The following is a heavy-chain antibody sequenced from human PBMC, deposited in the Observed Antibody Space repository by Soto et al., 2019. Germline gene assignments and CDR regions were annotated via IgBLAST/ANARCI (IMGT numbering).Heavy chain of an antibody. Sequence: GASVKVSCKASGYTFTGYYMHWVPQAPGQGLEWMGWINPNSGGTNYAQKFRGWVTMTRDTSISTAYMELSRLRSDDTAVYYCARGWYGSALDYWGQGTLVTVSS. CDR3: ARGWYGSALDY. J-gene: IGHJ4*02. V-gene: IGHV1-2*04. CDR1: GYTFTGYY. D-gene: IGHD3-10*01. CDR2: INPNSGGT.